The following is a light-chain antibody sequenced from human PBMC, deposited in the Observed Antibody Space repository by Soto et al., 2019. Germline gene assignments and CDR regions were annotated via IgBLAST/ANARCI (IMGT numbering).Light chain of an antibody. Sequence: LTRPPSASGSLGQSVASSCTGTSSDVGGYNYVSWYQQHPGKAPKLMIYEVSERPSGVPDRFSGSKSGNTASLTVSGLQADDEADYYCSSYSGTNYHYVFGTGTKVTVL. CDR1: SSDVGGYNY. CDR2: EVS. V-gene: IGLV2-8*01. CDR3: SSYSGTNYHYV. J-gene: IGLJ1*01.